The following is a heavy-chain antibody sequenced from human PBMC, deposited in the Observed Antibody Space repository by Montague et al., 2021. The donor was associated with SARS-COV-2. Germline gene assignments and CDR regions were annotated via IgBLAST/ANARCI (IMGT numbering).Heavy chain of an antibody. CDR2: IYFTRKT. D-gene: IGHD1/OR15-1a*01. V-gene: IGHV4-39*02. CDR1: GYSISSSHYF. J-gene: IGHJ3*02. CDR3: ARWGLNNAFDI. Sequence: SETLSLTCSVSGYSISSSHYFWAWIRQPPGMGLEWIGRIYFTRKTYYHPSLKSRVTISIDTSKNHFSLRLSSVTAADSAVFYCARWGLNNAFDIWGLGTMITISS.